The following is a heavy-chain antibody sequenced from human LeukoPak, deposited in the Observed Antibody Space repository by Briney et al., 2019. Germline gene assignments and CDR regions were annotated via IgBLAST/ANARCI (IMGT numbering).Heavy chain of an antibody. V-gene: IGHV5-51*01. CDR2: IYPGDSDT. CDR1: GYSFTSYW. J-gene: IGHJ6*03. CDR3: ARHSDTAIVTRGYMDV. D-gene: IGHD5-18*01. Sequence: GESLKISSKGSGYSFTSYWIGWVRQMPGKGLEGMGIIYPGDSDTRYSPSFQGQVTISADKSISPAHLQLTSLNASDTAMYYGARHSDTAIVTRGYMDVWGKGTTVTISS.